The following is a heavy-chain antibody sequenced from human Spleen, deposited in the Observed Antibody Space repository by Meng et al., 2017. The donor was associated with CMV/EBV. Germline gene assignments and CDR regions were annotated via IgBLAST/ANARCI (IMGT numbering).Heavy chain of an antibody. Sequence: SETLSLTCTVSGGSISSYYWSWIRQPPGKGLEWIGYIYYSGSTNYNPSLKSRVTISVDTSKNQFSLKLSSVTAADTAVYYCAGTVTDAFDIWGQGTLVTVSS. CDR1: GGSISSYY. D-gene: IGHD4-11*01. CDR3: AGTVTDAFDI. J-gene: IGHJ3*02. V-gene: IGHV4-59*12. CDR2: IYYSGST.